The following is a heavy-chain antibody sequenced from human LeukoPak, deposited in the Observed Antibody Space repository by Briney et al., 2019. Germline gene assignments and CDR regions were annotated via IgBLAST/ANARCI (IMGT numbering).Heavy chain of an antibody. CDR1: GGSFSGYY. Sequence: SETLSLTCAVYGGSFSGYYWSWIRQPPGKGLEWIGEINHSGSTNYNPSLKSRVTVSVDTSKNQLSLKLSSVTAADTAVYYCARTLRYYYGSGSYYGPVINWFDPWGQGTLVTVSS. CDR2: INHSGST. D-gene: IGHD3-10*01. J-gene: IGHJ5*02. CDR3: ARTLRYYYGSGSYYGPVINWFDP. V-gene: IGHV4-34*01.